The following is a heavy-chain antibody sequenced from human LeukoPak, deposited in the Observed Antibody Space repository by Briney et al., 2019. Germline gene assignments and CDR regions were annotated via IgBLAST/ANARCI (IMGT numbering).Heavy chain of an antibody. Sequence: PGGSLRLYCGASGFTFSSSWMSWVRQAPGKGLEWVANIKEDGSEKYYVDSVRGRFIISRDNAKNSLYLQMNSLRADDTAVYYCARDEIWGQGTMVTVSS. V-gene: IGHV3-7*04. CDR2: IKEDGSEK. CDR3: ARDEI. CDR1: GFTFSSSW. J-gene: IGHJ3*02.